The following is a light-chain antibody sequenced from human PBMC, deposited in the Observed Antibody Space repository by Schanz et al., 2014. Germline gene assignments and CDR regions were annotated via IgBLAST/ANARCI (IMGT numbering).Light chain of an antibody. J-gene: IGLJ3*02. CDR2: GND. V-gene: IGLV1-40*01. Sequence: QSVLSRPPSVSGAPGQGVTISCTGRSSNIGAGFDVHWYQQLPGIAPKLLIYGNDNRPSGVPDRFSASKSGTSASLAITGLQADDEADYYCQSYDSSLSGWVFGGGTKLTVL. CDR3: QSYDSSLSGWV. CDR1: SSNIGAGFD.